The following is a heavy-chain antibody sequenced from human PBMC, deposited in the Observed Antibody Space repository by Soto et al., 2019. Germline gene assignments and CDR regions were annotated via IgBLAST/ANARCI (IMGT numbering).Heavy chain of an antibody. Sequence: QVQVVESGGGVVQPVRSLRLSCAASGFTFNTCAMHWVRQAPGKGLEWVALISYDASHTDYADSVKGRCTISRDSSDNTLSLIMSSLRPEDTAFYYCAKSSGKYYPESRVMRVWGQGITVTVSS. CDR3: AKSSGKYYPESRVMRV. CDR1: GFTFNTCA. V-gene: IGHV3-30*18. CDR2: ISYDASHT. J-gene: IGHJ6*02. D-gene: IGHD1-26*01.